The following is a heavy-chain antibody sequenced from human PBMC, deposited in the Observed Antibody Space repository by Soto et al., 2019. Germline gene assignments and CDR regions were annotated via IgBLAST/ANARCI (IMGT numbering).Heavy chain of an antibody. CDR2: IKQDGSEK. J-gene: IGHJ5*02. CDR1: GFTFSSYW. Sequence: PGGSLRLSCAASGFTFSSYWMSWVRQAPGKGLEWVANIKQDGSEKYYVDSVKGRFTISRDNAKNSLYLQMNSLRAEDTAVYYCACGDCSGGSCYCLSAWGQGTLVTVSS. D-gene: IGHD2-15*01. V-gene: IGHV3-7*01. CDR3: ACGDCSGGSCYCLSA.